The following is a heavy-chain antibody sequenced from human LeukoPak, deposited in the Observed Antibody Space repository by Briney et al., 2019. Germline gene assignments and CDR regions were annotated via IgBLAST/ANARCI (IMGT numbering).Heavy chain of an antibody. D-gene: IGHD3-9*01. CDR3: ARGANVLRYFEWLL. V-gene: IGHV4-38-2*02. CDR2: IYHSGST. CDR1: GYSISSGYY. Sequence: SETLSLTCTVSGYSISSGYYWGWIRQPPGKGLEWIGSIYHSGSTYYNPSLKSRVTISVDTSKNQFSLKLSSVTAADTAVYYCARGANVLRYFEWLLWGQGTLVTVSS. J-gene: IGHJ4*02.